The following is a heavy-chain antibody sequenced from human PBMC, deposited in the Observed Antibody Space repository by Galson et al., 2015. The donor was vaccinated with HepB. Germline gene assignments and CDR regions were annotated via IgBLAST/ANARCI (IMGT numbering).Heavy chain of an antibody. CDR2: IYYGGST. CDR1: GGSISSGDYY. Sequence: TLSLTCTVSGGSISSGDYYWSWIRQPPGKGLEWIGYIYYGGSTYYNPSLKSRLSISVDTSKNQFSLKLSSVTAADTALYYCARVHPWGILEGVDVWGQGTTVTVSS. J-gene: IGHJ6*02. D-gene: IGHD1-1*01. V-gene: IGHV4-30-4*01. CDR3: ARVHPWGILEGVDV.